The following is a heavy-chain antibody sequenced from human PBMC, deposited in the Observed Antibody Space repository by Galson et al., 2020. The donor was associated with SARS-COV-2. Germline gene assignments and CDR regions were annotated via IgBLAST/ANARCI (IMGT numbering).Heavy chain of an antibody. CDR1: GGSFSGYY. V-gene: IGHV4-34*01. CDR2: INHSGSS. CDR3: ARGVFPDY. J-gene: IGHJ4*02. Sequence: SETLSLTCAVYGGSFSGYYWTWIRQPPGKGLEWIGEINHSGSSNYNPSLKSRVTMSVDTSKNQFSLKLSSVTAADTAVYYCARGVFPDYWGQGTLVTVSS.